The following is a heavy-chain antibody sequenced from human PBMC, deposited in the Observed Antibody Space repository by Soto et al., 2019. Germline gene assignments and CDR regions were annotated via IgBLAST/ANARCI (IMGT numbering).Heavy chain of an antibody. CDR1: GFTFDDYA. D-gene: IGHD6-19*01. V-gene: IGHV3-9*01. J-gene: IGHJ4*02. Sequence: EVQLVESGGGLVQPGRSLRLSCAASGFTFDDYAMHWVRQAPGKGLEWVSGISWNSGSIGYADSVKGRFTISRDNAKNSLYLQMNSLRAEDTALYYCAKVRSSGWGFFDYWGQGTLVTVSS. CDR2: ISWNSGSI. CDR3: AKVRSSGWGFFDY.